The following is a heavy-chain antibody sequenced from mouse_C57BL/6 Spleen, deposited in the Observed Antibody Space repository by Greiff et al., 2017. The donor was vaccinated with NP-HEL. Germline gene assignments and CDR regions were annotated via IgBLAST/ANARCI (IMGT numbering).Heavy chain of an antibody. Sequence: VQGVESGAELVKPGASVKLSCKASGYTFTEYTIHWVKQRSGQGLEWIGWFYPGSGSIKYNEKFKDKATLTADKSSSTVYMELSRLTSEDSAVYFCARHEEGYYYGKGFDYWGQGTTLTVSS. CDR1: GYTFTEYT. CDR2: FYPGSGSI. V-gene: IGHV1-62-2*01. D-gene: IGHD1-1*01. CDR3: ARHEEGYYYGKGFDY. J-gene: IGHJ2*01.